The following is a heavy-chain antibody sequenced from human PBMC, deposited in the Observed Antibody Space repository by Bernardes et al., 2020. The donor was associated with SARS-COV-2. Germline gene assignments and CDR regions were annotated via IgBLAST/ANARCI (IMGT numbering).Heavy chain of an antibody. D-gene: IGHD5-18*01. CDR2: ISGTGTTK. Sequence: GGSLRLSCAASGFTFSMYAMGWVRQAPGKGLQWVSGISGTGTTKYYADSVKGRFTISRDNSKNTLYLQMNSLRVDDTATYYCAKLPSIQLWAGNNWFDPWGQGIPVTVSS. CDR1: GFTFSMYA. CDR3: AKLPSIQLWAGNNWFDP. J-gene: IGHJ5*02. V-gene: IGHV3-23*01.